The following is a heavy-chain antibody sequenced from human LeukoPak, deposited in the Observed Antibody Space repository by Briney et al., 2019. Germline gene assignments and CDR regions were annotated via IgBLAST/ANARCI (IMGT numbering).Heavy chain of an antibody. CDR3: ATTLRLGELSDFDY. Sequence: GASVKVSCKVSGYTLTELSMHWVRPAPGKGLEWMGGFDPEDGETIYAQKFQGRVTMTEDTSTDTAYMELSSLRSEDTAVYYCATTLRLGELSDFDYWGQGTLVTVSS. CDR1: GYTLTELS. CDR2: FDPEDGET. J-gene: IGHJ4*02. D-gene: IGHD3-16*02. V-gene: IGHV1-24*01.